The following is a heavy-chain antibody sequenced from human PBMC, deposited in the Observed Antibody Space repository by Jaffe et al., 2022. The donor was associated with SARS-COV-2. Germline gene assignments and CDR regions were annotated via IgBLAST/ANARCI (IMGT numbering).Heavy chain of an antibody. D-gene: IGHD2-21*01. J-gene: IGHJ6*03. CDR2: ISSSSSYI. V-gene: IGHV3-21*01. CDR1: GFTFSSYS. CDR3: ARTDSEGPRYYYYYMDV. Sequence: EVQLVESGGGLVKPGGSLRLSCAASGFTFSSYSMNWVRQAPGKGLEWVSSISSSSSYIYYADSVKGRFTISRDNAKNSLYLQMNSLRAEDTAVYYCARTDSEGPRYYYYYMDVWGKGTTVTVSS.